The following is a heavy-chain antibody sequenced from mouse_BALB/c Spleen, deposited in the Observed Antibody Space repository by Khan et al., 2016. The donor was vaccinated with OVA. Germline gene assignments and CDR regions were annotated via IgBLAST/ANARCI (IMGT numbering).Heavy chain of an antibody. Sequence: QVQLQQSGAELVRPGVSVKISCKGSGYTFTDFTMHWVKQSHAKSLEWIGVISTYYGDATYNQKFKGKATMTVDKASSTAYMDLARLTSEDSAIYNCTRGGGGNRFAYWGQGTLVTVSA. CDR2: ISTYYGDA. J-gene: IGHJ3*01. CDR1: GYTFTDFT. V-gene: IGHV1S137*01. CDR3: TRGGGGNRFAY.